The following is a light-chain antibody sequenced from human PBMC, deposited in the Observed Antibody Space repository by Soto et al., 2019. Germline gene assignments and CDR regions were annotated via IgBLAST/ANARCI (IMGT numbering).Light chain of an antibody. CDR2: EVT. CDR1: SSDVGAYNY. CDR3: SSKRDSSTLFV. Sequence: QSALTQPASVSGSPGQSITISCTGASSDVGAYNYVSWYQHHPGKVPKHLIYEVTNRPSGVSDRFSGSKSGNTASLPISGLKAEDEADYYCSSKRDSSTLFVFGTGTKVTVL. J-gene: IGLJ1*01. V-gene: IGLV2-14*01.